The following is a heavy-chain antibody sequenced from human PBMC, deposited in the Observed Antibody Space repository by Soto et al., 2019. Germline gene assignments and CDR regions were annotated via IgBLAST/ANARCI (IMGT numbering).Heavy chain of an antibody. D-gene: IGHD1-26*01. Sequence: RSLTCTVSGGSINSYYWSWIRQPAGKGLEWIGRIYTSGSTNYNPSLKSRVTMSVDTSKNRFSLKLSSVTAADTAVYYCARGIYSKVGATIWFGPWGQGTLVTVSS. CDR1: GGSINSYY. V-gene: IGHV4-4*07. J-gene: IGHJ5*02. CDR3: ARGIYSKVGATIWFGP. CDR2: IYTSGST.